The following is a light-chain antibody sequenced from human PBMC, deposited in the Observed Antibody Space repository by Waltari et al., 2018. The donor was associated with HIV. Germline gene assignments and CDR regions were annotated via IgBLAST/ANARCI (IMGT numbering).Light chain of an antibody. CDR2: SNS. CDR1: SSTTASKP. Sequence: SVLTQPPSASGTPGQRVTIPCSGSSSTTASKPVNCYQQRPGTAPKRLIYSNSRRPSGFPDRFSGSKSGTSASLAISGLQSEDEADYYCAAWDDSLNGPVFGGGTKLTVL. J-gene: IGLJ3*02. V-gene: IGLV1-44*01. CDR3: AAWDDSLNGPV.